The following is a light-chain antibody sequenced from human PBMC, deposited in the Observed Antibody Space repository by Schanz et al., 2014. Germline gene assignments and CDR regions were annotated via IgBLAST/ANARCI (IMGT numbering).Light chain of an antibody. V-gene: IGLV2-8*01. CDR1: SSDIGNYNY. CDR3: ATWDDSPNGYV. CDR2: EVT. Sequence: QSALTQPPSASGSPGQSVTISCTGTSSDIGNYNYVSWYQQHPGQAPKLVIYEVTKRPSGVPDRFSGSKSGNTASLTVSGLQAEDEADYFCATWDDSPNGYVFGTGTKLTVL. J-gene: IGLJ1*01.